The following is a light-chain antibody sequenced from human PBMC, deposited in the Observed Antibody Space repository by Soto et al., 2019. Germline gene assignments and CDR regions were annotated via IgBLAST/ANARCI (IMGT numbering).Light chain of an antibody. CDR2: DAS. J-gene: IGKJ1*01. V-gene: IGKV1-5*01. CDR3: QQYNSYPWT. CDR1: QSISSW. Sequence: DIQMTQSPSTLSASVGDRVTITCRASQSISSWLAWYQQKPGKAPKLLIYDASSLESGVPSRFSGSGSGTEFTLTIGSLQPDDFAPYYCQQYNSYPWTFGQGTKVEIK.